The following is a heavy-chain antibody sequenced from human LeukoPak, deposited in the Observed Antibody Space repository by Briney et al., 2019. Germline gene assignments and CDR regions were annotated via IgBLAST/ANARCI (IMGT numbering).Heavy chain of an antibody. CDR3: ATIKRGSIYGYFDF. V-gene: IGHV4-59*11. J-gene: IGHJ4*02. CDR1: GVSISSHY. D-gene: IGHD5-18*01. Sequence: SETLSLTCTVSGVSISSHYWSWIRQPPGKGLEWIAYMYDSESTKDNLSLKSRITLSADTSKNQFSLRLSSVTAADTAVYYCATIKRGSIYGYFDFWGQGTLVTVSS. CDR2: MYDSEST.